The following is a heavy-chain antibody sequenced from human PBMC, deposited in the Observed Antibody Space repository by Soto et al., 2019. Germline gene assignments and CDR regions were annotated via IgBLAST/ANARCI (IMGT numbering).Heavy chain of an antibody. V-gene: IGHV1-18*01. CDR2: ISAHNGNT. CDR1: GYTFTSYG. CDR3: ARGRYGDY. Sequence: QVHLVQSGAEVKKPGASVKVSCKASGYTFTSYGITWVRQAPGQGLEWMGWISAHNGNTDYAQKLQGRVIVTRDTSTSTASMELRSLRSADTAVSYCARGRYGDYWGQGALVTVSS. D-gene: IGHD1-1*01. J-gene: IGHJ4*02.